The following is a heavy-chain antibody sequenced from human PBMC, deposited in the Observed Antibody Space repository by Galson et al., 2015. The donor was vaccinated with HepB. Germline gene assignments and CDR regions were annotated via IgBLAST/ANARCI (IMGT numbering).Heavy chain of an antibody. V-gene: IGHV3-30*04. Sequence: SLRLSCAASGFFFSSYAMHWVRQAPGKGLEWVAVISYDGTHKYHADSENGRFTISRDNSNNTLYLLLNNLRPEDTAIYYCSRARGDYYNSGPAFWGQGTLVIVSS. D-gene: IGHD3-10*01. CDR2: ISYDGTHK. CDR3: SRARGDYYNSGPAF. J-gene: IGHJ4*02. CDR1: GFFFSSYA.